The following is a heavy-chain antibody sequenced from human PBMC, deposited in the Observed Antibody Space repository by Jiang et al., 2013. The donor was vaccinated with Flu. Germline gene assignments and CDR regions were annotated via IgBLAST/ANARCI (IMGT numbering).Heavy chain of an antibody. J-gene: IGHJ5*02. CDR2: IDPSDSYS. Sequence: VQLVESGGGLVKPGRSLRLSCRGSGFTFGDYGVSWVRQAPGKGLEWMGRIDPSDSYSDYSPSFQGHVNISADRSSSTAYLQWSSLKASDTAMYYCARHNGLTVHQRSLPGHIWFDPWGQGTLVTVSS. CDR3: ARHNGLTVHQRSLPGHIWFDP. CDR1: GFTFGDYG. D-gene: IGHD1-14*01. V-gene: IGHV5-10-1*01.